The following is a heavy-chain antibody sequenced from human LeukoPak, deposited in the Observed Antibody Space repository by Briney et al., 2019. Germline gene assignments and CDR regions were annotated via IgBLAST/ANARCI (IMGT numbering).Heavy chain of an antibody. J-gene: IGHJ4*02. CDR3: AKDHSSGWYEDYYFDY. D-gene: IGHD6-19*01. V-gene: IGHV3-23*01. CDR2: ISDSGGST. Sequence: GGSQRLSCAASGFTFSSYAMSWVRQAPGKGLEWVSAISDSGGSTYYADSVKGRFTISRDNSKNTLYLQMNSLRAEDTAVYYCAKDHSSGWYEDYYFDYWGQGTLVTVSS. CDR1: GFTFSSYA.